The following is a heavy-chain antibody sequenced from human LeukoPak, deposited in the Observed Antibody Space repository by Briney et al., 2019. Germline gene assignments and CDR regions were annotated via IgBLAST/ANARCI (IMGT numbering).Heavy chain of an antibody. J-gene: IGHJ5*02. CDR2: INPSGGST. CDR1: GGTFSSYA. D-gene: IGHD2-15*01. Sequence: ASVKVSCKASGGTFSSYAISWVRQAPGQGLEWMGIINPSGGSTSYAQKFQGRVTMTRDTSTSTVYMELSSLRSEDTAVYYCARSGYCSGGSCYSGGDWFDPWGQGTLVTVSP. CDR3: ARSGYCSGGSCYSGGDWFDP. V-gene: IGHV1-46*01.